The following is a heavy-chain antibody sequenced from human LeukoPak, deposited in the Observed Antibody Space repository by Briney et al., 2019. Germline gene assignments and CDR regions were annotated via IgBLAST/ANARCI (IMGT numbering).Heavy chain of an antibody. Sequence: GGSLRLSCAASGFTFSSYAMSWVRQAPGKGLEWVSAISGSGGTTYYADSVRGRFTISRDNSENMLYLQMNSLRAEDTAVYYCAKRGPYCSSVSCYDDTYYYYYMAAWGKGTTVTVSS. J-gene: IGHJ6*03. CDR1: GFTFSSYA. CDR3: AKRGPYCSSVSCYDDTYYYYYMAA. CDR2: ISGSGGTT. V-gene: IGHV3-23*01. D-gene: IGHD2-2*01.